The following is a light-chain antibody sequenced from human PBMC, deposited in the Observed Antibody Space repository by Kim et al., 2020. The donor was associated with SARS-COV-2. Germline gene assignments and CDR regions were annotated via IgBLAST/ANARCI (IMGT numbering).Light chain of an antibody. CDR3: QQYGSSPLT. CDR2: GAS. Sequence: EIVLTQSPGTLSLSPGERATLACRASQSVSSNYLAWYQQKPGQAPRLLIYGASSRATGIPDRFSGSGDGTDFTLTISRLEPEDFAVYYCQQYGSSPLTFGGGTKLEI. J-gene: IGKJ4*01. CDR1: QSVSSNY. V-gene: IGKV3-20*01.